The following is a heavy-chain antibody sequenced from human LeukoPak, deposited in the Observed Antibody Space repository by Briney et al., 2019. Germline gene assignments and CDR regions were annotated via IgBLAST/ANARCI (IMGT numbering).Heavy chain of an antibody. CDR2: IYYSGST. Sequence: SETLSLTCTVSGGSISSYYWSWIRQPPGKGLEWIGYIYYSGSTNYNPSLKSRVTISVDTSENQFSLKLSSVTAADTAVYYCASVSPNYYDSSGYQGFDYWGQGTLVTVSS. CDR1: GGSISSYY. J-gene: IGHJ4*02. CDR3: ASVSPNYYDSSGYQGFDY. D-gene: IGHD3-22*01. V-gene: IGHV4-59*01.